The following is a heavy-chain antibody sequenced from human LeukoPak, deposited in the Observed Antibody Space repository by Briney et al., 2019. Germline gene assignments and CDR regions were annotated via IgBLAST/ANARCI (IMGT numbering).Heavy chain of an antibody. J-gene: IGHJ3*02. D-gene: IGHD3-22*01. CDR1: GGTFSSYA. CDR3: ARVNSLFSRTYYYDSSGPEGAFDI. V-gene: IGHV1-69*04. CDR2: IIPIFGIA. Sequence: SVKVSCKASGGTFSSYAISWVRQAPGQGLEWMGRIIPIFGIANYAQKFQGRVTITADKSTSTAYMELSSLRSEDTAVYYCARVNSLFSRTYYYDSSGPEGAFDIWGQGTMVTVSS.